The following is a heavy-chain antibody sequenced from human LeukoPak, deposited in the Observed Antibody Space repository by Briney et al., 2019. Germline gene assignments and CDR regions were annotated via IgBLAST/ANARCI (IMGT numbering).Heavy chain of an antibody. V-gene: IGHV3-21*01. CDR3: AGTYCSGGRCPLSY. CDR1: GFTFSSYR. Sequence: PGGSLRRSCVASGFTFSSYRMNWVRQAPGKGLEWVSSISSSNNYIYYAASVKGRFTISRDSAKNSLYLQMNSLRAEDTAVYYCAGTYCSGGRCPLSYWGQGTLVTVSS. CDR2: ISSSNNYI. D-gene: IGHD2-15*01. J-gene: IGHJ4*02.